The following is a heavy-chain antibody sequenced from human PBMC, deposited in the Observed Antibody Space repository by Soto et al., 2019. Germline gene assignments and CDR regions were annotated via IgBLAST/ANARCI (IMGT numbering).Heavy chain of an antibody. V-gene: IGHV3-23*01. CDR3: AKDEYYYGSGSYYIIDY. D-gene: IGHD3-10*01. J-gene: IGHJ4*02. Sequence: PXGSLRLSCAASGFTFSSYAMSWVRQAPGKGLEWVSAISGSGGSTYYADSVKGRFTISRDNSKNTLYLQMNSLRAEDTAVYYCAKDEYYYGSGSYYIIDYWGQGTLVTVSS. CDR1: GFTFSSYA. CDR2: ISGSGGST.